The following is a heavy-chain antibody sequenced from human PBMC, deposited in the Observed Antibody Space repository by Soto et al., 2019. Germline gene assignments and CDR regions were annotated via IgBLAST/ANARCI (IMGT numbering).Heavy chain of an antibody. CDR1: GSTFSSFV. CDR2: VSGGGDGT. Sequence: EEQLLESGGGLLQPGGSLRLSCAASGSTFSSFVMNWVRQPPGEGLEWVSTVSGGGDGTYYADSVKGRFTISRDNSKNTLYLQMNSLRAEDTAVYFCAKSVYCGTGKCSAFDYWGQGTLVTVSS. J-gene: IGHJ4*02. D-gene: IGHD2-21*01. CDR3: AKSVYCGTGKCSAFDY. V-gene: IGHV3-23*01.